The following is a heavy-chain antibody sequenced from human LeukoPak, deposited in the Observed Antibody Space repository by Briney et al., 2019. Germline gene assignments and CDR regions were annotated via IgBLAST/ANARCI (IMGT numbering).Heavy chain of an antibody. CDR1: GFTLSGYW. CDR3: ARDFHGDHDY. CDR2: NNPDGSIT. D-gene: IGHD4-17*01. V-gene: IGHV3-74*01. Sequence: GGSLRLSCAASGFTLSGYWIHWVRQAPGKGLVWVARNNPDGSITSYADSVKGRFTISRDNAKNTLYLQMNSLRAEDTAVYYCARDFHGDHDYWGQGTLVTVPS. J-gene: IGHJ4*02.